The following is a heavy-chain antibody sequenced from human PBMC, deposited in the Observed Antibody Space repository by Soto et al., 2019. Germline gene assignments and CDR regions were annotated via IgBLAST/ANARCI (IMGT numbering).Heavy chain of an antibody. CDR3: ASGWDSSSMYYFDS. Sequence: QVQLQESGPGLVKPSETLSLTCTVSGGSITSSKWWSWVRQPPGKGLEWIGEIYHSGSTNYNTSLKSRVTISVDKSQNQFFLKLSSVTAADTAVYYCASGWDSSSMYYFDSWGQGTLVTVSS. CDR1: GGSITSSKW. J-gene: IGHJ4*02. V-gene: IGHV4-4*02. CDR2: IYHSGST. D-gene: IGHD6-13*01.